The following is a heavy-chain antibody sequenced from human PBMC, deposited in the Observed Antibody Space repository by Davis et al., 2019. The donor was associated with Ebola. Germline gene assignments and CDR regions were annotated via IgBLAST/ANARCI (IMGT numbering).Heavy chain of an antibody. D-gene: IGHD6-13*01. CDR3: ARAGFGSTWFDC. CDR1: GFTFRSYD. Sequence: ESLKISCAASGFTFRSYDMHWVRQATGKGLEWVSAIGAAGDTYYPVSVKSRFTISRENTKNSLYLQMNSLRAEDTAVYYCARAGFGSTWFDCWGQGILVTVSS. CDR2: IGAAGDT. V-gene: IGHV3-13*01. J-gene: IGHJ5*01.